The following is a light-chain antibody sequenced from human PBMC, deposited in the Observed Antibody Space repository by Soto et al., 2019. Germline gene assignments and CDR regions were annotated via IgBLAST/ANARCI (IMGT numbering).Light chain of an antibody. J-gene: IGKJ2*01. CDR3: QQYYSSPYT. CDR2: WAS. V-gene: IGKV4-1*01. Sequence: DIVMTQSPDSLAVSLGERATINCKSSRSVLFSSDSENYLAWYQQNPGQPPKLLIFWASTRESGVPDRFSGSGSGTDFTLTISSLQAEDVAVYYCQQYYSSPYTFGQGTKLEI. CDR1: RSVLFSSDSENY.